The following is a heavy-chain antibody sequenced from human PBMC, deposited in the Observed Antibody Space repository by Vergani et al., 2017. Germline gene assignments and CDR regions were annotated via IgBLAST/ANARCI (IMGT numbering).Heavy chain of an antibody. CDR2: IWYDGSNK. J-gene: IGHJ4*02. Sequence: QVQLVESGGGVVQPGRSLRLSCAASGFTFSSYGMHWVRQAPGKGLEWVAVIWYDGSNKYYADSVKGRFTISRDNSKNTLYLQMNSLRAEDTAVYYCAGGGRHSGSHYFDCWGQGTLVTVSS. CDR3: AGGGRHSGSHYFDC. D-gene: IGHD1-26*01. V-gene: IGHV3-33*01. CDR1: GFTFSSYG.